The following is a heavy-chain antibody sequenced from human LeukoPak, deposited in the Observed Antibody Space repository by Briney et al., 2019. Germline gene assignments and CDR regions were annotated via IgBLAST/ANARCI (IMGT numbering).Heavy chain of an antibody. J-gene: IGHJ4*02. D-gene: IGHD2-2*01. CDR3: ARCLAPGVVVPAAISY. CDR1: GYTFTSYD. Sequence: ASVKVSCKASGYTFTSYDINWVRQATGQGLEWMGWMNPNSGNTGYAQKFQGRVTMTRNTSISTAYMELSSLRSEDTAVYYCARCLAPGVVVPAAISYWGQGTLVTVSS. V-gene: IGHV1-8*01. CDR2: MNPNSGNT.